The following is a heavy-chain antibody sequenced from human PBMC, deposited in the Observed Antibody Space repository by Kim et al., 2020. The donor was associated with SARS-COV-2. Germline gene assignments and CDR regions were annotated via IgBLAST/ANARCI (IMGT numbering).Heavy chain of an antibody. J-gene: IGHJ6*02. CDR2: IYSGGST. Sequence: GGSLRLSCAASGFTVSSNYMSWVRQAPGKGLEWVAVIYSGGSTYYADSVKGLFNISRDNSKNTLYLQMNSLSAEDTAVYYCARAMVRGAIITGGMDAWGQGTTVTASS. CDR3: ARAMVRGAIITGGMDA. V-gene: IGHV3-53*01. D-gene: IGHD3-10*01. CDR1: GFTVSSNY.